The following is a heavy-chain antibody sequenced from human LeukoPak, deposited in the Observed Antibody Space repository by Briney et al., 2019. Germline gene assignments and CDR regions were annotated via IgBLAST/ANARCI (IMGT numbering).Heavy chain of an antibody. V-gene: IGHV4-59*01. Sequence: SESLSLTCTVPGGSISSYYWSWIRQRPGEGLEWGWYIYYRGSTNNNTSLKSRVTISVDTSKHQSSLKLSSVTAADTAVYYCARWGTLSLGYYGMDVWGQGTTVTVSS. CDR2: IYYRGST. CDR3: ARWGTLSLGYYGMDV. J-gene: IGHJ6*02. D-gene: IGHD3-16*01. CDR1: GGSISSYY.